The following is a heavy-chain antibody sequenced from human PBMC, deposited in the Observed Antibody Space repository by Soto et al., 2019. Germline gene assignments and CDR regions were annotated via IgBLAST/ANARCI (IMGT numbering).Heavy chain of an antibody. D-gene: IGHD1-1*01. J-gene: IGHJ4*02. CDR1: GFMFSSAW. V-gene: IGHV3-15*01. CDR3: VEGWNDF. Sequence: VKVVESGGDFVQPGGSLRLSCATSGFMFSSAWMSWVRQAPGKGLEWVGRIKSRSDGGARDYAAPVKGRFNISRDDSKHMVYLQMDSLKVEDSAVYYCVEGWNDFWGQGTLVTVSS. CDR2: IKSRSDGGAR.